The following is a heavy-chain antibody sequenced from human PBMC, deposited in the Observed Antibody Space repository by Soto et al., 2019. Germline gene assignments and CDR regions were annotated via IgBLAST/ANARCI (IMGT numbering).Heavy chain of an antibody. D-gene: IGHD4-17*01. CDR3: ARVHDYGDYGDAFDI. CDR2: IIPILGIA. CDR1: GGTFSSYT. Sequence: SVKVSCKASGGTFSSYTISWVRQAPGQGLEWMGWIIPILGIANYAQKFQGRVTITADKSTSTAYMELSSLRSEDTAVYYCARVHDYGDYGDAFDIWGQGTMVTVSS. V-gene: IGHV1-69*10. J-gene: IGHJ3*02.